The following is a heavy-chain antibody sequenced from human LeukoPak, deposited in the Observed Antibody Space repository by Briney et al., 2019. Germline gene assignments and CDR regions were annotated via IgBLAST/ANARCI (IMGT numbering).Heavy chain of an antibody. CDR3: ARGDGIQLNGAFDI. CDR1: EFTFSDTW. J-gene: IGHJ3*02. CDR2: ISSSSSYI. V-gene: IGHV3-21*01. Sequence: GGSLRLSCAASEFTFSDTWMSWVRQAPGKGLEWVSSISSSSSYIYYADSVKGRFTISRDNAKNSLYLPMNSLRAEDTAVYYCARGDGIQLNGAFDIWGQGTMVTVSS. D-gene: IGHD5-18*01.